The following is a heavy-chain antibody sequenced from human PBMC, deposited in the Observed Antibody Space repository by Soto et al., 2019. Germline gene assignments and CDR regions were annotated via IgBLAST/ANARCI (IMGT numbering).Heavy chain of an antibody. D-gene: IGHD2-15*01. CDR3: ARDSNEVVVAADFDY. CDR1: GYTFTSYG. J-gene: IGHJ4*02. V-gene: IGHV1-18*04. Sequence: QVQLVQSGAEVKKPGASVKVSCKASGYTFTSYGISWVRQAPGQGLEWMGWISAYNGNTNYAQKLQGRVTMTTDTSTSTAYMELRSLRSDDTAVHYCARDSNEVVVAADFDYWGQGTLVTVSS. CDR2: ISAYNGNT.